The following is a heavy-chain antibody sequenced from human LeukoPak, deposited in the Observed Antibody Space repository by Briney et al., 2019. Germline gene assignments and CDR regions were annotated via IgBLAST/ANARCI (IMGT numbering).Heavy chain of an antibody. CDR3: ARGGRDYYYYGMDV. V-gene: IGHV4-59*01. D-gene: IGHD3-16*01. CDR2: IYYSGST. J-gene: IGHJ6*02. Sequence: SETLSLTCTVSGGSISSYYWSWIRQPPGKGLEWIWYIYYSGSTNYNPSLKSRVTISVDTSKNQFSLKLSSVTAADTAVYYCARGGRDYYYYGMDVWGQGTTVTVSS. CDR1: GGSISSYY.